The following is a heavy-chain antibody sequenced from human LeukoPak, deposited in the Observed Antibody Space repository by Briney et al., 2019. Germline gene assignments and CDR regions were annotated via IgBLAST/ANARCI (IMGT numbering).Heavy chain of an antibody. Sequence: GGSLRLSCAASGFTFSSSGMSWVRQAPGKGLEWVSAINGDGGSTYYADSVKGRFTISRDNSKSTLYLQMNSLRAEDTAVYYCARDPAYYYDSSPTLGDAFDIWGQGTMVTVSS. J-gene: IGHJ3*02. CDR2: INGDGGST. CDR1: GFTFSSSG. V-gene: IGHV3-23*01. CDR3: ARDPAYYYDSSPTLGDAFDI. D-gene: IGHD3-22*01.